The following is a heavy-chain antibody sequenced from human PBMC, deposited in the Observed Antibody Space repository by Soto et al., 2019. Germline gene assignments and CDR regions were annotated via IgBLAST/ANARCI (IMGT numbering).Heavy chain of an antibody. D-gene: IGHD3-3*02. Sequence: EVQLVESGGGLVQPGRSLRLSCAASGFTFDDYAMHWVRQAPGKGLEWVSGVSWNSGSIGYADSVKGRFTISRENAKNSLYLQMNSLRAEDTALYYCAKDRRRFSPSLGAFDIWGQGTMVTVSS. V-gene: IGHV3-9*01. CDR1: GFTFDDYA. J-gene: IGHJ3*02. CDR2: VSWNSGSI. CDR3: AKDRRRFSPSLGAFDI.